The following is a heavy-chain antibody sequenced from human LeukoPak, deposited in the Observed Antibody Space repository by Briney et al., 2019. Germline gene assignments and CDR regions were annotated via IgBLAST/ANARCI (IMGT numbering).Heavy chain of an antibody. Sequence: SETLSLTCTVSGDSISSGNYWGWIRQPPGKGLEWIGSIYYSGSTYYNPSLKSRVTMSVDTSKNQVSLKLIAVTAADSAVYYCARENWNYGEDFWGQGALVTVSS. CDR3: ARENWNYGEDF. CDR1: GDSISSGNY. V-gene: IGHV4-38-2*02. J-gene: IGHJ4*02. D-gene: IGHD1-7*01. CDR2: IYYSGST.